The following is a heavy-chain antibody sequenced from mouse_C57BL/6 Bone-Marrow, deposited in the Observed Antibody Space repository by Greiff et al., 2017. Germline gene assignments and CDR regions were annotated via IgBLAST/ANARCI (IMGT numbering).Heavy chain of an antibody. Sequence: VQLQQPGAELVMPGASVKLSCKASGYTFTSYRMHWVKQRPGQGLEWIGEIDPSDSYTNYNQKFKGKSTLTVDKSSSTAYMQLSSLTSEDSAVYYCARNDYDSYWYFDVWGTGTTVTVSS. CDR2: IDPSDSYT. J-gene: IGHJ1*03. V-gene: IGHV1-69*01. CDR1: GYTFTSYR. CDR3: ARNDYDSYWYFDV. D-gene: IGHD2-4*01.